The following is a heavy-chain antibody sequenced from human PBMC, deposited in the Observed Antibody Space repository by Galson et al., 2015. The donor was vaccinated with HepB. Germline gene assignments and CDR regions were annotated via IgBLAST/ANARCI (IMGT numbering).Heavy chain of an antibody. D-gene: IGHD3-10*01. Sequence: KVSCKGSGYTFITYDINWVRQAPGQGLEWMGWMNPKGGDTTYAQKFEGRVTMTRNTATSTAYMELSGLRSEDTAFYYCAKFGAGTSEDYWGQGTLVTVSS. CDR1: GYTFITYD. J-gene: IGHJ4*02. CDR3: AKFGAGTSEDY. CDR2: MNPKGGDT. V-gene: IGHV1-8*01.